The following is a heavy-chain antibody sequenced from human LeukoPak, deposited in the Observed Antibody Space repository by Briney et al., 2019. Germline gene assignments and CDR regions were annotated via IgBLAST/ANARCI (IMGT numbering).Heavy chain of an antibody. J-gene: IGHJ4*02. Sequence: GGSLRLSCEASGFTFSNNWMTWVRQAPGKGREWVASITADGSVNFYVDSVKGRFTISRDNAKNSLFLQMHSLRADDTAVYYCARDVSAFDYWGLGTLVTVSS. CDR1: GFTFSNNW. CDR3: ARDVSAFDY. V-gene: IGHV3-7*05. CDR2: ITADGSVN.